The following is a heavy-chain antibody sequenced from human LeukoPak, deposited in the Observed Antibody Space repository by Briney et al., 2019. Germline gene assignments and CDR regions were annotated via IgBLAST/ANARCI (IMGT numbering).Heavy chain of an antibody. CDR3: ARGATVTTLFGRIDYYYYMDV. CDR2: INHSGSA. D-gene: IGHD4-11*01. Sequence: SETLSLTCAVYGGSFSGYDWNWIRQPPGKGLEWIGEINHSGSANYNPSLKSRVTISLDTSKNQFSLKLTSMTAADTAVYYCARGATVTTLFGRIDYYYYMDVWGKGTTVTVSS. V-gene: IGHV4-34*01. J-gene: IGHJ6*03. CDR1: GGSFSGYD.